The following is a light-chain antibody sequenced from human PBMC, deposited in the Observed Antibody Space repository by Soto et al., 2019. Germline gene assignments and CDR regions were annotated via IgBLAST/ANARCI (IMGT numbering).Light chain of an antibody. CDR2: AAS. Sequence: AIRMTQSPSSFSASTGDRVTITCRASQGISSYLAWYQQKPGKAPKLLIYAASTLQSGVPSRFSGSGSGTDFTLTISCLQSEDFATYYCQQYYSYPTFGQGTRLGL. V-gene: IGKV1-8*01. J-gene: IGKJ5*01. CDR3: QQYYSYPT. CDR1: QGISSY.